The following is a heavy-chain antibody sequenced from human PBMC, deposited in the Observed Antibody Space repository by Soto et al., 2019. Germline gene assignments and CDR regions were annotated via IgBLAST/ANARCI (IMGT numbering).Heavy chain of an antibody. CDR1: GGSISGSSYY. CDR3: MLGSGWKDFDY. CDR2: IYYSGST. D-gene: IGHD3-22*01. V-gene: IGHV4-39*01. Sequence: QLQLQESGPGLVKPSETLSLTCTVSGGSISGSSYYWGWLRQPPGKGLEWIGNIYYSGSTYYNPALKSRVTIPVDTSKNQFSLKLSSVTAADTAVYYCMLGSGWKDFDYWGQGTLVTVSS. J-gene: IGHJ4*02.